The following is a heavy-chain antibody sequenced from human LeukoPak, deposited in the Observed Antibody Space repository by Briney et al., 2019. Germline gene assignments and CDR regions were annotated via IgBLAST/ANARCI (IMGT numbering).Heavy chain of an antibody. J-gene: IGHJ3*02. D-gene: IGHD3-10*01. CDR2: ITGSGDDT. V-gene: IGHV3-23*01. CDR3: AREDYYGSGALDI. Sequence: GGSLRLSCVASGFTFRSYAMSWVRQTPEKGLEWVSAITGSGDDTFHASSVKGRFTISRDNSHNTLFLQMNSLRAEDTAVYYCAREDYYGSGALDIWGQGTMVTVSS. CDR1: GFTFRSYA.